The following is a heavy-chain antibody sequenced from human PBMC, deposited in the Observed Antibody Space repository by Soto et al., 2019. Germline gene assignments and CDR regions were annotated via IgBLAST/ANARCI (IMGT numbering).Heavy chain of an antibody. CDR1: GFPFSSRA. D-gene: IGHD2-15*01. CDR2: ISGSGTIT. J-gene: IGHJ5*02. CDR3: AEWARYCSGADCRA. V-gene: IGHV3-23*01. Sequence: EVQLLESGGGLVQPGGSLRLSCAASGFPFSSRAMSWVRQAPGKGLEWVSAISGSGTITYYADSVKGWFTISRDTSKNTLYLQMNCLRADDTAVYYCAEWARYCSGADCRAWGQGTLVTVSS.